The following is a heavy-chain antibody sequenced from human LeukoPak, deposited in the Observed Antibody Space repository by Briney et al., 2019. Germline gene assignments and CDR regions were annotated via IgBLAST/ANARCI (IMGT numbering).Heavy chain of an antibody. D-gene: IGHD6-19*01. CDR3: ARGEYSSGWPFDY. CDR1: GFTFSSYA. CDR2: ISYDGSNK. J-gene: IGHJ4*02. V-gene: IGHV3-30-3*01. Sequence: GGSLRLSCAASGFTFSSYAMHWVRQAPGNGLDWVAVISYDGSNKYYADSVKGRFTISRDNSKNTLYLQINSLRAEDTAVYYCARGEYSSGWPFDYWGQGTLVTVSS.